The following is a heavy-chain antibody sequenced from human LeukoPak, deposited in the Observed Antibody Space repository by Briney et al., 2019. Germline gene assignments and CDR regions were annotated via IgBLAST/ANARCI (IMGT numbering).Heavy chain of an antibody. Sequence: SVKVSCKASGGTFSSYAISWVRQAPGQGLEWMGGIIPIFGTANYAQKFQGRVTITADESTSTAYMELSSLRSEDTAVYYCARDMLVVPAAGDAFDIWGQGTMVTVSS. D-gene: IGHD2-2*01. V-gene: IGHV1-69*13. J-gene: IGHJ3*02. CDR3: ARDMLVVPAAGDAFDI. CDR1: GGTFSSYA. CDR2: IIPIFGTA.